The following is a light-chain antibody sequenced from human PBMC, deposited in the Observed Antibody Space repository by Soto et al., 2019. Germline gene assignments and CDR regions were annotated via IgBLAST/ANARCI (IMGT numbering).Light chain of an antibody. Sequence: EIAMTQSPATLSVSPGERATLSCRASLSVGSNLAWYQQKPGQAPRLVISGASTRATGVPARFSGSGSGTEFTLSISTLQSEDFATYYCQQTYTMPFTFGPGTKVDIK. CDR1: LSVGSN. J-gene: IGKJ3*01. V-gene: IGKV3-15*01. CDR2: GAS. CDR3: QQTYTMPFT.